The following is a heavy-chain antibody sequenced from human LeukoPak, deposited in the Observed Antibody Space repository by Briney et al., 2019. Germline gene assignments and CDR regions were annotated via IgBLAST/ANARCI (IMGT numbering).Heavy chain of an antibody. Sequence: GGSLRLSCAASGITVTSYVMSWVRQAPGKGLEWVSAISGSGGSTYYADSVKGRFTISRDNSKNTLYLQMNSLRAEDTAVYYCAKDWHYSRRGDWLNPWGQGTLVTVSS. D-gene: IGHD6-13*01. CDR1: GITVTSYV. CDR3: AKDWHYSRRGDWLNP. V-gene: IGHV3-23*01. CDR2: ISGSGGST. J-gene: IGHJ5*02.